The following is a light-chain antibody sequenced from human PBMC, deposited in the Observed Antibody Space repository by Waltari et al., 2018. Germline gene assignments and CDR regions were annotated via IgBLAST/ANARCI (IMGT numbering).Light chain of an antibody. CDR3: RSFDRTSTAGI. CDR1: SSNIGTSY. J-gene: IGLJ2*01. Sequence: QSVLTQPPSVSGAPGQRVTISCTGSSSNIGTSYVSWYQHLPGTTPKLLLYQHNERPSGVSDRVCGSKSGSPASLTITGLQTEDETDYYCRSFDRTSTAGIFGGGT. V-gene: IGLV1-40*01. CDR2: QHN.